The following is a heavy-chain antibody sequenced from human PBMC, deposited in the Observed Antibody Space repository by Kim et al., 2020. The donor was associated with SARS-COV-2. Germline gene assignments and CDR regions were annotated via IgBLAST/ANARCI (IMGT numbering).Heavy chain of an antibody. CDR3: ATGAQVFPWGYSYGYYYGMDV. J-gene: IGHJ6*02. Sequence: GGSLRLSCAASGFTFSSYAMHWVRQAPGKGLEWVAVISYDGSNKYYADSVKGRFTISRDNSKNTLYLQMNSLRAEDTAVYYCATGAQVFPWGYSYGYYYGMDVWGQGTTVTVSS. CDR2: ISYDGSNK. CDR1: GFTFSSYA. D-gene: IGHD5-18*01. V-gene: IGHV3-30-3*01.